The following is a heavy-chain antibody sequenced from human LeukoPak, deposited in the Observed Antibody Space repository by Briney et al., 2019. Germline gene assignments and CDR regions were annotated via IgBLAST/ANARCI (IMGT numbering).Heavy chain of an antibody. J-gene: IGHJ5*02. V-gene: IGHV1-18*01. D-gene: IGHD6-13*01. CDR1: GYTFTSYG. Sequence: ASVKVSCKASGYTFTSYGISWVRQAPGQGLEWMGWISAYNGNTNYAQKLQGRVTMTTDTSTSTAYMELRSLRSDDTAVYYCARRGSSSWYGGWFDPWGQGTLVTVSS. CDR3: ARRGSSSWYGGWFDP. CDR2: ISAYNGNT.